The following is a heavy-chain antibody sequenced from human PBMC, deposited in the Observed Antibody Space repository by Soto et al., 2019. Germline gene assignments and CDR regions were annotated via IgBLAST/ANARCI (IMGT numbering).Heavy chain of an antibody. D-gene: IGHD2-2*01. CDR3: ARSIVVVPAVMLGMDV. CDR1: GFTFSSYG. J-gene: IGHJ6*02. CDR2: IWYDGSNK. Sequence: GGSLRLSCAASGFTFSSYGMHWVRQAPGKGLEWVAVIWYDGSNKYYADSVKGRFTISRDNSKNTLYLQMNSLRAEDTAVYYCARSIVVVPAVMLGMDVWGQGTTVTVSS. V-gene: IGHV3-33*01.